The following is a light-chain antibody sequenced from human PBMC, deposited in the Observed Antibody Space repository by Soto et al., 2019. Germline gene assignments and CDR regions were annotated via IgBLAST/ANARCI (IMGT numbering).Light chain of an antibody. J-gene: IGKJ4*01. Sequence: DIQMTQSPSSLSASVGDRVTITCRTSDNIAKYLNWYQQKPGKAPNLLIYAASSLQSGVPSRFSGSGSGTDFTLTISSLQPEDFATYYCQQSYSTPLTFGGGTKVDIK. CDR2: AAS. CDR1: DNIAKY. V-gene: IGKV1-39*01. CDR3: QQSYSTPLT.